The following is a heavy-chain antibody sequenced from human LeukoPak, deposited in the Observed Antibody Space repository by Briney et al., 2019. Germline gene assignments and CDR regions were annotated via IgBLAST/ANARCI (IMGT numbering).Heavy chain of an antibody. D-gene: IGHD6-13*01. CDR2: ISYDGSNK. CDR1: GFTFSSYG. J-gene: IGHJ4*02. CDR3: AKDLNSSSLDY. Sequence: PGGSLRLSCAASGFTFSSYGMHWVRQAPGKGLEWVAVISYDGSNKYYADSVKGRFTISRDNSKNTLYLRMNSLRAEDTAVYYCAKDLNSSSLDYWGQGTLVTVSS. V-gene: IGHV3-30*18.